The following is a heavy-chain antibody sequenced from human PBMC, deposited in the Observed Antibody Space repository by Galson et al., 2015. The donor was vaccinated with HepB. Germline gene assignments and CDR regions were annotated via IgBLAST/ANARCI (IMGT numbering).Heavy chain of an antibody. V-gene: IGHV3-11*05. Sequence: SLRLSCAASGFTFSDYYMSWIRQAPGKGLEWVSYISSSSSYTNYADSVKGRFTISRDNAKNSLYLQMNSLRAEDTAVYYCARESGLGGRRGPTDYWGQGTLVTVSS. CDR3: ARESGLGGRRGPTDY. D-gene: IGHD2-15*01. J-gene: IGHJ4*02. CDR2: ISSSSSYT. CDR1: GFTFSDYY.